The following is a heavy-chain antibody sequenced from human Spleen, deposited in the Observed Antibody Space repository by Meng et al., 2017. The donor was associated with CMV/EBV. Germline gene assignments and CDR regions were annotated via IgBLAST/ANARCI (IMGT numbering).Heavy chain of an antibody. V-gene: IGHV4-30-4*08. CDR1: GGSISSGDSH. Sequence: SETLSLTCIVSGGSISSGDSHWSWIRQPPGKGLEWIGNIYYSGSTYYKSSLKSRLTISIDTSKNQFSLKLTSVTAADTAVYYCARGEAVPASSNYFDPWGQGTLVTVSS. CDR3: ARGEAVPASSNYFDP. J-gene: IGHJ5*02. CDR2: IYYSGST. D-gene: IGHD2-2*01.